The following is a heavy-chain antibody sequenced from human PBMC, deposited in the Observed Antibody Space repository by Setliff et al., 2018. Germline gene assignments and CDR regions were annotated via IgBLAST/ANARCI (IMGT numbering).Heavy chain of an antibody. CDR1: GFTFSTYR. J-gene: IGHJ4*02. CDR3: AKAGYTSKWYEARVPDS. Sequence: PGGSLRLSCAASGFTFSTYRMHWARQAPGKGLEWLALSYGGSSSFYADSVKGRFTVSRDNSKYTLYLQMDSLRVEDTAMYYCAKAGYTSKWYEARVPDSWGQGTLVTVSS. D-gene: IGHD6-13*01. CDR2: SYGGSSS. V-gene: IGHV3-30*18.